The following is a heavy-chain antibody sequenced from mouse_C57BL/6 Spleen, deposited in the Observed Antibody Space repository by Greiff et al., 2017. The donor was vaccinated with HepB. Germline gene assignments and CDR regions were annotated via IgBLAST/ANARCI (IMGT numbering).Heavy chain of an antibody. J-gene: IGHJ2*01. D-gene: IGHD2-3*01. Sequence: QVQLQQSGAELVRPGASVTLSCKASGYTFTDYEMHWVKQTPVHGLAWIGAIDPETGGTAYNQKFKGKAILTADKSSSTAYMELRSLTSEDSAVYYCTRWDYDGYYVDYWGQGTTLTVSS. CDR2: IDPETGGT. CDR1: GYTFTDYE. V-gene: IGHV1-15*01. CDR3: TRWDYDGYYVDY.